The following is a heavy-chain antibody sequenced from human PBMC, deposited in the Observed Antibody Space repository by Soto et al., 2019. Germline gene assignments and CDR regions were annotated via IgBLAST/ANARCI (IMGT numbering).Heavy chain of an antibody. CDR1: GYTFTSYG. CDR2: IDGGSGNT. Sequence: QVQLVQSGAEVKKPGASVKVSCKASGYTFTSYGIHWVRQAPGQGLEWMGGIDGGSGNTKYSPKIQGRVTVTRDTSASTAYMELSSLRSEDTAVYYCARDRVLNGLVDYWGQGTLVTVS. CDR3: ARDRVLNGLVDY. D-gene: IGHD1-1*01. V-gene: IGHV1-3*01. J-gene: IGHJ4*02.